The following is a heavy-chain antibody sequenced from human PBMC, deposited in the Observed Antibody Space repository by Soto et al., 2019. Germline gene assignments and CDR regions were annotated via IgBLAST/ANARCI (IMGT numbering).Heavy chain of an antibody. J-gene: IGHJ6*02. Sequence: PSETLSLTCAVYGGSFSGYYWSWIRQPPGKGLEWIGEINHSGSTNYNPSLKSRVTISVDTSKNQFSLKLGSVTAADTAVYYCARARGVWYYYGMDVWGQGTTVTVSS. D-gene: IGHD3-10*01. CDR1: GGSFSGYY. CDR3: ARARGVWYYYGMDV. CDR2: INHSGST. V-gene: IGHV4-34*01.